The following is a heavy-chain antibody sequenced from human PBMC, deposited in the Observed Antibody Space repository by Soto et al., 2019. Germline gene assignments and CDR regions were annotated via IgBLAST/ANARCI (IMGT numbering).Heavy chain of an antibody. CDR2: IIPILGTA. D-gene: IGHD3-16*02. J-gene: IGHJ6*02. CDR1: GGTFSSYA. Sequence: VASVKVSCKASGGTFSSYAISWVRQAPGQGLEWMGGIIPILGTANYAQKFQGRVTITADESTSTAYMELSSLRSEDTAVYYCARTQDYDYVWGSYRWYYYYYGMDVWGQGTTVTVSS. V-gene: IGHV1-69*13. CDR3: ARTQDYDYVWGSYRWYYYYYGMDV.